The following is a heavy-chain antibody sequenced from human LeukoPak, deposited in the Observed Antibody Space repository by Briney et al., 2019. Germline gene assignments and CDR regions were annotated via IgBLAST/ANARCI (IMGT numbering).Heavy chain of an antibody. Sequence: GGSLRLSCAASGFTFNSYAMTWVRQAPEKGLEWVSSIIDSGICTYYGDSVKGRFTISRDNSKNTLYLQMNSLRAEDTAVYYCAKGSRGSYDYWGQGTLVTVSS. CDR2: IIDSGICT. CDR1: GFTFNSYA. V-gene: IGHV3-23*01. D-gene: IGHD1-26*01. J-gene: IGHJ4*02. CDR3: AKGSRGSYDY.